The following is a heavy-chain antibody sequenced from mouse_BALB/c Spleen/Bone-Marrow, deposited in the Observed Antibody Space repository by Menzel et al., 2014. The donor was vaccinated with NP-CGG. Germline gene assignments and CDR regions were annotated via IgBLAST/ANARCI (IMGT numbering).Heavy chain of an antibody. CDR1: GFDFSSYW. D-gene: IGHD2-3*01. V-gene: IGHV4-1*02. CDR3: SRLGYYGGFAY. Sequence: VQLKESGGGLVQPGGSLKVSCAASGFDFSSYWMSWVRQAPGKGLEWIGEINPDSRTINYTPSLKDKFIISRDNAKNTLYLQMSKVRSEDTALYYCSRLGYYGGFAYWGQGTLVTVSA. CDR2: INPDSRTI. J-gene: IGHJ3*01.